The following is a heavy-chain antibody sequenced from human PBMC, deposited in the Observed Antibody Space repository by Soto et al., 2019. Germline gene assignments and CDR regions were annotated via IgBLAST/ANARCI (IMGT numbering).Heavy chain of an antibody. CDR3: ARGCIAVTTYLCY. D-gene: IGHD4-17*01. Sequence: QVLLVQSGPEIKKPGASVKVSCKASGYTFNTYGITWVRQAPGQGLEWMGWINPYNGNTKFAQKLQDRVTMTTATSTSTAYMELASLRSDDTAVYYCARGCIAVTTYLCYWGQVTLVTVSS. J-gene: IGHJ4*02. V-gene: IGHV1-18*01. CDR2: INPYNGNT. CDR1: GYTFNTYG.